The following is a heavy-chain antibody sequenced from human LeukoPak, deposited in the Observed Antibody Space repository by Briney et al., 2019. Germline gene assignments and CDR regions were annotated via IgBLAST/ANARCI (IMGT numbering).Heavy chain of an antibody. D-gene: IGHD1-26*01. CDR3: ARDGNFDY. V-gene: IGHV1-2*02. J-gene: IGHJ4*02. Sequence: GASVKVSCKASGYTITDYYMHWVRQAPGQGLEWMGWISPDSGDTNYAQKFQGRVTMTRDTSISTAYMELSRLRSDDTAVYYCARDGNFDYWGQRTLVTVSS. CDR1: GYTITDYY. CDR2: ISPDSGDT.